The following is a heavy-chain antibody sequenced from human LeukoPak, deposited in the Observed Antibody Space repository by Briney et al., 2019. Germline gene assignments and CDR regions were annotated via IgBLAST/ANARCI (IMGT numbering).Heavy chain of an antibody. D-gene: IGHD2-15*01. J-gene: IGHJ3*01. V-gene: IGHV3-7*01. Sequence: GGSLRLSCAASGFTFSSYLMSWVRQAPGKGPEWVSNIKPDGSEKYYVDSVRGRFTISIDNAKNSLYLQMNSLRAEDTAVYYCARAPLGRYCSGGSCYSSSGAVDFWGQGTMVTVSS. CDR2: IKPDGSEK. CDR3: ARAPLGRYCSGGSCYSSSGAVDF. CDR1: GFTFSSYL.